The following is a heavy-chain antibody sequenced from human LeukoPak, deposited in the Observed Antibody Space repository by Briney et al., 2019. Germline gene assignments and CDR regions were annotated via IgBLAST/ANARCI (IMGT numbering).Heavy chain of an antibody. D-gene: IGHD5-18*01. Sequence: GGSLRLSCAASGFTFSSYSMHWVCQAPGKGLEWVAFLSFDGTNNDYADSVKGRFTICRDNSKNTLYLRLNSLRPDDTAVYYCARARRGYSYEPDYWGQGTLVTVSS. CDR1: GFTFSSYS. CDR3: ARARRGYSYEPDY. CDR2: LSFDGTNN. J-gene: IGHJ4*02. V-gene: IGHV3-30-3*01.